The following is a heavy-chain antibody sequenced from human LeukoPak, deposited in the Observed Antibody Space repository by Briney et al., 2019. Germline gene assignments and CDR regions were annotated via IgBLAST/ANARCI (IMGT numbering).Heavy chain of an antibody. CDR1: GGTFSSYA. CDR2: IIPIFGTA. D-gene: IGHD4-17*01. V-gene: IGHV1-69*05. CDR3: AREATVTKMSLGCLDY. Sequence: ASVKVSCKASGGTFSSYAISWVRQAPGQGLEWMGGIIPIFGTANYAQKFQGRVTITTDESTSTAYMELSSLRSEDTAVYYCAREATVTKMSLGCLDYWGQGTLVTVSS. J-gene: IGHJ4*02.